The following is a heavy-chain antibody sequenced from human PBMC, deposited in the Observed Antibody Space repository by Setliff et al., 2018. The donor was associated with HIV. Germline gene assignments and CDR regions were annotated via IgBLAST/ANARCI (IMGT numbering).Heavy chain of an antibody. D-gene: IGHD2-8*01. CDR1: GGTFSSYA. CDR2: IIPIFGTA. J-gene: IGHJ4*02. V-gene: IGHV1-69*13. CDR3: ARGYCSNGVCQSFDH. Sequence: GASVKVSCKASGGTFSSYAISWVRQAPGQGLEWMGGIIPIFGTANYAQKFQGRVTITADESTSTAYMELRSLRSDDTAVYYCARGYCSNGVCQSFDHWGQGTLVTVSS.